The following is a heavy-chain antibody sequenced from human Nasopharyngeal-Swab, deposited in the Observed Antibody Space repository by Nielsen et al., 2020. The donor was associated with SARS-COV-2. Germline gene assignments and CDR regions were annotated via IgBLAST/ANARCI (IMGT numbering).Heavy chain of an antibody. Sequence: GRSLRPSCQRSGYTFTSYWIGWVRQMPGKGLEWMGIIYPGDSDTRYSTSFQGQATISADKSISTAYLQWSSLKASDTAMYYCAGPVGGGSYGRPDAFDIWGQGTMVTVSS. CDR1: GYTFTSYW. D-gene: IGHD5-18*01. J-gene: IGHJ3*02. CDR2: IYPGDSDT. V-gene: IGHV5-51*01. CDR3: AGPVGGGSYGRPDAFDI.